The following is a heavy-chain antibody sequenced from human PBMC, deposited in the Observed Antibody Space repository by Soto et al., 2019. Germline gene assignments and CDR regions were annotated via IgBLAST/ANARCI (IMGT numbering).Heavy chain of an antibody. D-gene: IGHD3-9*01. CDR2: INTYTGNT. CDR1: VYTFTTFG. CDR3: ARDRNSDWSDY. Sequence: QVQLVQSGAEVKKPGASVKVSCKASVYTFTTFGISWVRQAPGQGLEWMCWINTYTGNTNCAQKFQGGVIMTPDTSTSTAYMELRSLKSDDTAVYYCARDRNSDWSDYWGQGTLVTVSS. V-gene: IGHV1-18*01. J-gene: IGHJ4*02.